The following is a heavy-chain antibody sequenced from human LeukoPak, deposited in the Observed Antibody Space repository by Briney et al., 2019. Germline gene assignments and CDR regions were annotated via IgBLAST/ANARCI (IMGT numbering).Heavy chain of an antibody. D-gene: IGHD1-14*01. CDR2: IKQDGSEK. J-gene: IGHJ5*02. CDR3: ARAGSYRLNWLDP. V-gene: IGHV3-7*04. CDR1: GFTFSSYW. Sequence: GGSLRLSCAASGFTFSSYWMSWVRQAPGKGLEWVANIKQDGSEKYYVDSVKGRFTISRDNAKNSLYLQMNSLRAEDTAVYYCARAGSYRLNWLDPWGQGTLVTVSS.